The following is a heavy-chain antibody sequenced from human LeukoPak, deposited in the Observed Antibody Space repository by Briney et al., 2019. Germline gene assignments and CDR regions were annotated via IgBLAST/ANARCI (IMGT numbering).Heavy chain of an antibody. Sequence: TSETLSLTCAVSGYSISSGYYWSWVRQPPGKGLEWIGSIHYSGITYYNPSLKRRGTISEDTSKNHFSMKVTSVTAADTAVYYCARVPTYGGSPSSMDVWGKGTTVSVSS. CDR1: GYSISSGYY. D-gene: IGHD4-23*01. CDR2: IHYSGIT. J-gene: IGHJ6*03. V-gene: IGHV4-38-2*01. CDR3: ARVPTYGGSPSSMDV.